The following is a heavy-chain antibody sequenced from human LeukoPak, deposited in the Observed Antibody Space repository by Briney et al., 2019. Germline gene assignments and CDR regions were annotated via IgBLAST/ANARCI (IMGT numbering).Heavy chain of an antibody. CDR1: GFTFSSYG. CDR3: AKDRLVGRGVYFDY. J-gene: IGHJ4*02. D-gene: IGHD1-26*01. Sequence: TGGSVRLSCAASGFTFSSYGMHWVRQAPGKGLEWVAFIRYDGSNKYYADSVKGRFTISRDNSKNTLYLQMNSLRAEDTAVYYCAKDRLVGRGVYFDYWGQGTLVTVSS. V-gene: IGHV3-30*02. CDR2: IRYDGSNK.